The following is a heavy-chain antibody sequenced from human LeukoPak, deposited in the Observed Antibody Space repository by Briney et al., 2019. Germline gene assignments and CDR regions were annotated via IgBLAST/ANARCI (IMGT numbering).Heavy chain of an antibody. CDR2: ISGSGGST. J-gene: IGHJ4*02. CDR3: AKVRYCSGGSCYASDY. V-gene: IGHV3-23*01. CDR1: GFTFSSYA. D-gene: IGHD2-15*01. Sequence: GGSLRLSCAASGFTFSSYAMSWVRQAPGKGLEWVSAISGSGGSTYYADSVKGRFTISRDNSKNTLYLQMNSLRAEDTAVYYCAKVRYCSGGSCYASDYWGQGTLVTVSS.